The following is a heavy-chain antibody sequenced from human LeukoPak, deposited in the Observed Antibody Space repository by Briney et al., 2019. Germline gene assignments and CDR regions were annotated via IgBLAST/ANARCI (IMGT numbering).Heavy chain of an antibody. CDR1: GFPFSDFS. CDR2: TNSGGTST. D-gene: IGHD2-8*01. Sequence: GGSLRLSCATSGFPFSDFSMSWVRQAPGKGLEWISTTNSGGTSTYYAESVKGRFAISRDDSKNTLYLQMSSLRVEDTAVYYCAKQSYARSLGEGGPGTLVSVSS. V-gene: IGHV3-23*01. CDR3: AKQSYARSLGE. J-gene: IGHJ4*02.